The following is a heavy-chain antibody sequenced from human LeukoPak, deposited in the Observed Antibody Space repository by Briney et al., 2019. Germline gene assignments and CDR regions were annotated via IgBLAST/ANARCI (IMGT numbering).Heavy chain of an antibody. CDR2: ISSSGSTI. D-gene: IGHD2-15*01. CDR3: AMDATPPSITY. V-gene: IGHV3-48*03. J-gene: IGHJ4*02. Sequence: GGSLRLSCAASGFTFSSYEMNWVRQAPGKGLEWVSYISSSGSTIYYADSVKGRFTISRDNAKNSLYLQMNSLRAEDTAVYYCAMDATPPSITYWGQGTLVTVSS. CDR1: GFTFSSYE.